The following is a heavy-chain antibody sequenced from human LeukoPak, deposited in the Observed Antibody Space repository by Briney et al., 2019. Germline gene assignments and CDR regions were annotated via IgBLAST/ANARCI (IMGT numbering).Heavy chain of an antibody. CDR2: IFHSGIA. V-gene: IGHV4-38-2*01. Sequence: SETLSLTCAVSNYPITSDYYWVWIRQPPGQGLEWIGQIFHSGIAHYNPSLKSRVTMSVDTSRSQFSVDLNSVTAADTAVYYCGRAGFGTAYNRFYYYMDVWGKGTTVTVSS. CDR1: NYPITSDYY. D-gene: IGHD3-16*01. CDR3: GRAGFGTAYNRFYYYMDV. J-gene: IGHJ6*03.